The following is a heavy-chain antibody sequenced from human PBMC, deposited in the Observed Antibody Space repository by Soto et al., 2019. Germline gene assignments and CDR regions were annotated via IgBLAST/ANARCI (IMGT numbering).Heavy chain of an antibody. CDR2: ISSRSDI. J-gene: IGHJ6*02. CDR1: GFTFSTYS. CDR3: AREYTAWPLPYGLDV. Sequence: PGGSLRLSCVVSGFTFSTYSINWVRQAPGKGLEWVSSISSRSDIYYADSVKGRFTISRDNAKNSVSLQMNSLRAEDTAVYYCAREYTAWPLPYGLDVWGQGTTVTVSS. D-gene: IGHD2-2*02. V-gene: IGHV3-21*01.